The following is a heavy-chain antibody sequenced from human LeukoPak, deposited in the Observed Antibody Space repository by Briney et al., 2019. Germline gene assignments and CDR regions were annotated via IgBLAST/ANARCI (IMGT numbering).Heavy chain of an antibody. J-gene: IGHJ5*02. D-gene: IGHD2-15*01. Sequence: ASVKVSCKASGYTFTSYDINWVRQAPGQGLDWMGWMNPSSGNTGYAQKFQGRVTMTRNISISTAYMELSSLRSDDSAVYDCARGYCSGGSCYSVENWFDPWGQGTLVTVSS. V-gene: IGHV1-8*01. CDR1: GYTFTSYD. CDR3: ARGYCSGGSCYSVENWFDP. CDR2: MNPSSGNT.